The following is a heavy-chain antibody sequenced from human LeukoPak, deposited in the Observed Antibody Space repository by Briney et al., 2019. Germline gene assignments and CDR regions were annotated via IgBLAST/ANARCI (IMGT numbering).Heavy chain of an antibody. V-gene: IGHV3-30*02. Sequence: GGSLRLSCAASGFTFSSYGMHWVRQAPGKGLEWVAFIRYDGSNKYYADSVKGRFTISRDNAKNSLYLQMNSLRAEDTAVYYCARDPTYYGSGTAGYWGQGTLVTVSS. CDR2: IRYDGSNK. D-gene: IGHD3-10*01. CDR3: ARDPTYYGSGTAGY. J-gene: IGHJ4*02. CDR1: GFTFSSYG.